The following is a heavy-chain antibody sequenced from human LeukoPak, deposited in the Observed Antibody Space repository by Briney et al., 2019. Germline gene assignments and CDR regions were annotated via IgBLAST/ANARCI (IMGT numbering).Heavy chain of an antibody. J-gene: IGHJ3*02. V-gene: IGHV3-53*01. CDR2: IYSGGST. D-gene: IGHD3-22*01. Sequence: GGSLRLSCAASGFTVSSNYMSWVRQAPGKGLEWVSVIYSGGSTYYADSVKGRFTLSRDNSKNTLYLQMNSLRAEDTAVYYCARYRPDYYDSSGYRGAFDIWGQGTMVTVSS. CDR1: GFTVSSNY. CDR3: ARYRPDYYDSSGYRGAFDI.